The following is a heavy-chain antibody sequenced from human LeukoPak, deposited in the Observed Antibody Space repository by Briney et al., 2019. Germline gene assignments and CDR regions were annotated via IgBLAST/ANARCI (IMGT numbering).Heavy chain of an antibody. CDR1: GGSISSSSYY. Sequence: SETLSLTCTVSGGSISSSSYYWGWIRQPPGKGLEWIGSIYYSGSTNYNPSLMSRVTISVDTSKNQFSLKLSSVTAADTAVYYCARDSAPEGFDPWGQGTLVTVSS. CDR2: IYYSGST. V-gene: IGHV4-39*07. J-gene: IGHJ5*02. CDR3: ARDSAPEGFDP.